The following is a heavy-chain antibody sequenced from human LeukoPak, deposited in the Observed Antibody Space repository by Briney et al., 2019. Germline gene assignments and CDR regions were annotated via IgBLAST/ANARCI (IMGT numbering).Heavy chain of an antibody. CDR2: VFYSGVT. J-gene: IGHJ4*02. CDR1: SFSISNGFY. CDR3: ARDRGGRTGYASGDFDF. V-gene: IGHV4-38-2*02. D-gene: IGHD5-12*01. Sequence: SETLSLTCVVSSFSISNGFYWVWIRQPPGKGPDWIGNVFYSGVTYYNPSLMSRVTISVDTSKNQFSLKLNSVTAADTAVYYCARDRGGRTGYASGDFDFWGQGVLVTVSS.